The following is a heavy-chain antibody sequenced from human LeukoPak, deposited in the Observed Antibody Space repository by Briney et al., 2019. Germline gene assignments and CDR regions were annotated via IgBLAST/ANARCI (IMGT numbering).Heavy chain of an antibody. CDR3: AKLTSGWFEDF. D-gene: IGHD6-19*01. V-gene: IGHV3-23*01. Sequence: GGSVRLSCVASGFTFNNYPMTWVRQAQGKGLEWVSAIRPSDGSTFYADSVMGRFTISRDSSKNTLYLQMNSLRVEDTALYYCAKLTSGWFEDFWGQGTLVTVSS. CDR2: IRPSDGST. CDR1: GFTFNNYP. J-gene: IGHJ4*02.